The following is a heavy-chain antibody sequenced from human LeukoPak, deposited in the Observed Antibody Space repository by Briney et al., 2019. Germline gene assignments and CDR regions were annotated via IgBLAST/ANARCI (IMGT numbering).Heavy chain of an antibody. J-gene: IGHJ4*02. D-gene: IGHD5-18*01. CDR3: ARAPRGYSYGYLDF. CDR2: ISGYNGNT. CDR1: GYTFTSYG. V-gene: IGHV1-18*04. Sequence: ASVKVSCKASGYTFTSYGISWVRQAPGQGLEWMGWISGYNGNTNYAQKVQGRVNMTTDISTSTAYMELRSLRSDDTAVYYCARAPRGYSYGYLDFWGQRSLVTVSS.